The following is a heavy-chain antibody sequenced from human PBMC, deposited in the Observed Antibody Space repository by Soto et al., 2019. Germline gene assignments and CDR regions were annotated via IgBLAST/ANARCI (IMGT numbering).Heavy chain of an antibody. Sequence: VQLVESGGGLVKPGGSLRLSCAVSGFTFSSYTMNWVRQAPGKGLEWVSSISSSSNDIYYADSVKGRFTISRDNAKNSLYLQMNSLRDEDTAVYYCARDPSSSVARFDPWGQGTLVTVSS. CDR3: ARDPSSSVARFDP. CDR2: ISSSSNDI. D-gene: IGHD6-6*01. V-gene: IGHV3-21*01. J-gene: IGHJ5*02. CDR1: GFTFSSYT.